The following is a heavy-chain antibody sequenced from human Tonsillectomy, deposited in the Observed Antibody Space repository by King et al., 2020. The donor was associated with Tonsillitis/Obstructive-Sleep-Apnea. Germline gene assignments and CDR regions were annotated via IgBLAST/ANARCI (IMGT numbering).Heavy chain of an antibody. D-gene: IGHD6-19*01. J-gene: IGHJ4*02. V-gene: IGHV1-2*06. CDR2: INPYSGGT. CDR1: GYTFTGNY. Sequence: EQLVQSGAEVKKPGASVKVSCKASGYTFTGNYMHWVRQAPGQGLEWMGRINPYSGGTKSSRKFQGRVTMTTDTSISTGYMELSRLRSDDTAVYYCARGVAGTEYFVSGSEHPEFDYWGQGTLVLVSS. CDR3: ARGVAGTEYFVSGSEHPEFDY.